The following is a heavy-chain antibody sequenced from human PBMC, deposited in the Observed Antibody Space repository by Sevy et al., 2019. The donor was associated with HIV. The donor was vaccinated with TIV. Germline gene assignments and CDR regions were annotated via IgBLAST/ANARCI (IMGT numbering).Heavy chain of an antibody. CDR2: TSAYNGNT. V-gene: IGHV1-18*01. Sequence: GESLKSSCKASGYTFTRYGITWVRQAPGQGLEWMGWTSAYNGNTNYAQKVQGRVTMTTDMSTSTAYMELRSLKSDDTAMYYCARERNNYDSSGYPKGMDVWGQGTTVTVSS. D-gene: IGHD3-22*01. CDR3: ARERNNYDSSGYPKGMDV. CDR1: GYTFTRYG. J-gene: IGHJ6*02.